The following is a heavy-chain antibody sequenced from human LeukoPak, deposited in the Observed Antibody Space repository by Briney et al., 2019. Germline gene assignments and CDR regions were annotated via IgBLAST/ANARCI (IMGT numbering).Heavy chain of an antibody. CDR2: ISASGGTK. V-gene: IGHV3-23*01. Sequence: PGGSLRLSCAASGFTFSNYAMNWVRQAPGKGLEWVSCISASGGTKLYADSVKGRFIISRDDSKKTLYVQMSSLRAEDTAVYYCARSLKWNLVGFDYWGQGTLVTVSS. J-gene: IGHJ4*02. D-gene: IGHD1-1*01. CDR3: ARSLKWNLVGFDY. CDR1: GFTFSNYA.